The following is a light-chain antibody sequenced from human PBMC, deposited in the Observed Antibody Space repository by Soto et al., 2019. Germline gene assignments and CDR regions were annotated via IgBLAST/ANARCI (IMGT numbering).Light chain of an antibody. J-gene: IGLJ2*01. Sequence: QSALTQPASVSGSPGQSITISCTGTSSDVGGYNYVSWYQQHPGKAPKLMIYDVSNRPSGVSNRFSGSKSGNTASLTISGLHAEDEADYCCSSYTSSSTPHVVFGGGTKLTVL. CDR3: SSYTSSSTPHVV. CDR2: DVS. CDR1: SSDVGGYNY. V-gene: IGLV2-14*01.